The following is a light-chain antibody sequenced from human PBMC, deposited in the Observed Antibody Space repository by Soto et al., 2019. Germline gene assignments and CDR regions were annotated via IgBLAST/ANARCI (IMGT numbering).Light chain of an antibody. CDR1: QSVLYNYNNKNH. J-gene: IGKJ1*01. CDR3: QQYYSTWT. Sequence: DIVMTQSPDSLAVSLGEGATINCKSSQSVLYNYNNKNHLAWYQHKPGQPPKLLLYWASTRESGVPDRFSGSGSETDFTLTISSLQAEDVAVYYCQQYYSTWTFGQGTKVDNK. CDR2: WAS. V-gene: IGKV4-1*01.